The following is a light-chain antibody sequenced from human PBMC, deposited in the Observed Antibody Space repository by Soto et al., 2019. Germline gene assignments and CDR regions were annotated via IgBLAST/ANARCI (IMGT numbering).Light chain of an antibody. V-gene: IGKV1-5*03. CDR1: QSISSW. Sequence: DIQMTQSPSTLSASVGDRVTITCRASQSISSWLAWYQQKPGKAPKLLIYKASSLESGVPSRFSGSGSGTEFTLTISSLQPDDFAIYYCQQYNSYSPTFGKGLKVEIK. CDR3: QQYNSYSPT. CDR2: KAS. J-gene: IGKJ1*01.